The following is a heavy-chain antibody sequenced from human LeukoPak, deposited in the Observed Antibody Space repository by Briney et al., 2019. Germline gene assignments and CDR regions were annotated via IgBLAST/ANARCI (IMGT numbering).Heavy chain of an antibody. V-gene: IGHV4-38-2*02. Sequence: SETLSLTCTVSGYSLTSGYYWGWIRQPPGKGLEWIGSIYHSGSTFYNPFLKSRVTISVDPSKNQFSLKLSSVTAADTAVYYCARDQDYYGSGSYGPDYWGQGILVTVSS. CDR3: ARDQDYYGSGSYGPDY. J-gene: IGHJ4*02. CDR2: IYHSGST. D-gene: IGHD3-10*01. CDR1: GYSLTSGYY.